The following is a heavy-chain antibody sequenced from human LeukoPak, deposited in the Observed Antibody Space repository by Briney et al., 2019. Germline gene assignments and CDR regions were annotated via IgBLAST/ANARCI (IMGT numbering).Heavy chain of an antibody. D-gene: IGHD2-15*01. Sequence: GGSLRLSCAASGFTFSSYAMSWVRQAPGKGLGWVSAISGSGGSTYYADSVKGRFTISRDNSKNTLYLQMNSLRAEDTAVYYCAKDAGCSGGSCYSYYFDYWGQGTLVTVSS. CDR2: ISGSGGST. J-gene: IGHJ4*02. V-gene: IGHV3-23*01. CDR3: AKDAGCSGGSCYSYYFDY. CDR1: GFTFSSYA.